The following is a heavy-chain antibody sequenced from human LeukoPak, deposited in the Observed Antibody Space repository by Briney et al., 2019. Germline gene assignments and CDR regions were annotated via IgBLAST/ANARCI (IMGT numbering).Heavy chain of an antibody. V-gene: IGHV3-21*01. D-gene: IGHD3-22*01. J-gene: IGHJ6*02. Sequence: GGSLRLSCAASGFTFSSCSMNWVRQAPGRGLEWVSSISSSSSYIYYADSVKGRFTSSRDNAKNSLYQQMNSLRAEDTAVYYCARKYYYDSSSNGMDVWGQGTTVTVSS. CDR3: ARKYYYDSSSNGMDV. CDR1: GFTFSSCS. CDR2: ISSSSSYI.